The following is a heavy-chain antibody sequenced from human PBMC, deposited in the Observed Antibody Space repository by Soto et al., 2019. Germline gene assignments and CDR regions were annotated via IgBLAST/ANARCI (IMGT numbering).Heavy chain of an antibody. CDR3: ARAGYRSSWYHWFDP. V-gene: IGHV4-30-2*01. CDR2: IYHRGST. J-gene: IGHJ5*02. Sequence: PSETRSLTCAVSVGSISSGGYSWCWIRQPPGKGLEWIGYIYHRGSTYYNPSLKSRVTISVDRSKNQFSLKLSSVTAADTAVYYCARAGYRSSWYHWFDPWGQGTLVTVSS. CDR1: VGSISSGGYS. D-gene: IGHD6-13*01.